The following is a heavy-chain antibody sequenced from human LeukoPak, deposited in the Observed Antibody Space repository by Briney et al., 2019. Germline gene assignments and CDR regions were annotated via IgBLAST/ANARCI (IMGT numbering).Heavy chain of an antibody. CDR2: IFYSGST. D-gene: IGHD6-19*01. J-gene: IGHJ4*02. CDR3: ARAKKSVAGFFDY. V-gene: IGHV4-59*01. CDR1: DDSITTYY. Sequence: PSETLSLTCTVSDDSITTYYWSWVRQPPGKGLEWIGYIFYSGSTNYNPSLKSRVSISIDTSKNQLSLKLSSVTAADTAAYYCARAKKSVAGFFDYWGQGSLVIVSS.